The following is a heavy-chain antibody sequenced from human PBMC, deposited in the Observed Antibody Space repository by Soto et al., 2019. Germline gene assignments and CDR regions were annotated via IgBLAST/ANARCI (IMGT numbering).Heavy chain of an antibody. D-gene: IGHD6-13*01. J-gene: IGHJ6*02. CDR3: ARDSGSSWPSIYYGMDV. Sequence: ASVKVSCKASGYTFTSYGISWVRQAPGQGLEWMGWISAYNGNTNYAQKLQGRVTMTTDTSTSTAYMELRSLRSDDTAVYYCARDSGSSWPSIYYGMDVWGQGTTVTXSS. CDR1: GYTFTSYG. CDR2: ISAYNGNT. V-gene: IGHV1-18*01.